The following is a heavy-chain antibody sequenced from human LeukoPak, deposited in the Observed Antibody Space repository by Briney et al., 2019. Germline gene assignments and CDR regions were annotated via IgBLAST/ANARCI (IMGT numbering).Heavy chain of an antibody. CDR3: ARDPLFNRVGASPFDY. Sequence: AASVKVSCKASGYTFTGYYMHWVRQAPGQGLEWMGWINPNSGGTNYAQKFQGRVTMTRDTSISTVYMELSSLRSEDTAVYYCARDPLFNRVGASPFDYWGQGTLVTVSS. J-gene: IGHJ4*02. CDR2: INPNSGGT. V-gene: IGHV1-2*02. D-gene: IGHD1-26*01. CDR1: GYTFTGYY.